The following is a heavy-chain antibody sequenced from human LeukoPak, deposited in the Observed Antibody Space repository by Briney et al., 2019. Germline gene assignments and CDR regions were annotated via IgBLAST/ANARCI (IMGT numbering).Heavy chain of an antibody. Sequence: NPSETLSLTCSVSGGSISSYYWSWIRQPPGQGLEWISNIDYSETTNYNPSLKSRVTISLDTPKNQFSLKLSSVTAADTAVYYCARATYYYGSGSPIPDYWGQGTLVTVSS. J-gene: IGHJ4*02. D-gene: IGHD3-10*01. V-gene: IGHV4-59*01. CDR2: IDYSETT. CDR1: GGSISSYY. CDR3: ARATYYYGSGSPIPDY.